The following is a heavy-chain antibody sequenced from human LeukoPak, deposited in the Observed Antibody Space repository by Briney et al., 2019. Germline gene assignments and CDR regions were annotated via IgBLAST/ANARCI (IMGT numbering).Heavy chain of an antibody. CDR3: VRDRPHRIAAAGTAHDY. V-gene: IGHV3-21*01. D-gene: IGHD6-13*01. J-gene: IGHJ4*02. CDR2: ISSSSSYI. Sequence: GGSLRLSCAASGFTFSSYSMNWVRQAPGKGLEWVSSISSSSSYIYYADSVKGRFTISRDNAKNSLYLQMNSLRAEDTAVYYCVRDRPHRIAAAGTAHDYWGQGTLVTVSS. CDR1: GFTFSSYS.